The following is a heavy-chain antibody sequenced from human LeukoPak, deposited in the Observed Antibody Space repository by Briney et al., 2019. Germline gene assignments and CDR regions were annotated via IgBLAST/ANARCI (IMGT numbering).Heavy chain of an antibody. CDR2: INPSGGST. Sequence: ASVKVSCKASGYTFTSYYMHWVRQAPGQGLEWMGIINPSGGSTSYAQKFQGRVTMTRDTSTSTVYMGLSSLRSEDTAVHYCARDLAMVVALDYYYYYMDVWGKGTTVTVSS. J-gene: IGHJ6*03. CDR3: ARDLAMVVALDYYYYYMDV. D-gene: IGHD2-15*01. CDR1: GYTFTSYY. V-gene: IGHV1-46*01.